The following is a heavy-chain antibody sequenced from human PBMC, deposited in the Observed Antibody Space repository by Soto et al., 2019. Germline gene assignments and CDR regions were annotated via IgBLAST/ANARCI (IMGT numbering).Heavy chain of an antibody. CDR1: GFTFSSYA. J-gene: IGHJ3*02. Sequence: QVQLVESGGGVVQPGRSLRLSCAASGFTFSSYAMHWVRQAPGKGLEWVAVIWYDGSNKYYADSVKGRFTISRDNSKNTLYLQMNSLRAEDTAVYYCARDWVAFDIWGQGTMVTVSS. CDR2: IWYDGSNK. CDR3: ARDWVAFDI. D-gene: IGHD3-16*01. V-gene: IGHV3-33*08.